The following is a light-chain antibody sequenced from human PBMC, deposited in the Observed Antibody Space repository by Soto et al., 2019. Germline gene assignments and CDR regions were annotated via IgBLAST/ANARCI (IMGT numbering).Light chain of an antibody. CDR3: QYLVA. Sequence: EMDMTQSPAPLSVSPGEGATPSCRAAQNIGNSLGWHQQRPGHAPRLLIYGASKRATGITARVGGSGSGIEFTLTISTLLPEDSATYVSQYLVAFGQGTKLEIK. CDR1: QNIGNS. CDR2: GAS. J-gene: IGKJ2*01. V-gene: IGKV3-15*01.